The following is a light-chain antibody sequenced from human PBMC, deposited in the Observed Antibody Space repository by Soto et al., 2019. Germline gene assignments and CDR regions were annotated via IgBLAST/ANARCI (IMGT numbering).Light chain of an antibody. V-gene: IGKV3-15*01. J-gene: IGKJ2*01. CDR3: QQGNNWPLT. Sequence: EIVMTQSPATLSLSPGERAALSCRASQSINSELAWYQQKPGQPPRLLIYGASTRATGVPARFSGSESGSEFTLTISGLQSEDFAVYCCQQGNNWPLTFGQGTRLEI. CDR2: GAS. CDR1: QSINSE.